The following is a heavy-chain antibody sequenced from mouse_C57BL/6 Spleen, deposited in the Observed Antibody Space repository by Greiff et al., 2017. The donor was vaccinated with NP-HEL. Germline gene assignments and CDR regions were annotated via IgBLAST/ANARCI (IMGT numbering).Heavy chain of an antibody. D-gene: IGHD1-1*02. V-gene: IGHV1-54*01. J-gene: IGHJ4*01. CDR1: GYAFTNYL. CDR3: ARGWGKVYAMDY. CDR2: INPGSGGT. Sequence: VQLQQSGAELVRPGTSVKVSCKASGYAFTNYLIEWVKQRPGQGLEWIGVINPGSGGTNYNEKFKGKATLTADKSSSTAYMQLSSLTSEDSAVYFCARGWGKVYAMDYWGQGTSVTVSS.